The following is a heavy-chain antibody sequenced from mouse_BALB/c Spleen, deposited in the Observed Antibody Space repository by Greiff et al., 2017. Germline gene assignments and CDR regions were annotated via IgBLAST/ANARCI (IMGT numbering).Heavy chain of an antibody. D-gene: IGHD2-4*01. CDR2: ISDGGSYT. V-gene: IGHV5-4*02. Sequence: EVMLVESGGGLVKPGGSLKLSCAASGFTFSDYYMYWVRQTPEKRLEWVATISDGGSYTYYPDSVKGRFTISRDNAKNNLYLQMSSLKSEDTAMYYCAIGGGDYDWFAYWGQGTLVTVSA. J-gene: IGHJ3*01. CDR1: GFTFSDYY. CDR3: AIGGGDYDWFAY.